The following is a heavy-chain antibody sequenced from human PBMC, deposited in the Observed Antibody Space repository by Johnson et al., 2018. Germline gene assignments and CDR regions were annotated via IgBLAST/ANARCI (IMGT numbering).Heavy chain of an antibody. J-gene: IGHJ3*02. CDR3: ARALSRGWYAFDI. CDR2: ISYDGSKK. CDR1: GFTFSSYG. D-gene: IGHD6-19*01. Sequence: QVQLVESGGGVVQPGGSLRLSCAASGFTFSSYGMHWVRQAPGKGLEWVAVISYDGSKKYYADSVTGRFTISRDNSKNTLYLQMNSLGAEDTAVYYCARALSRGWYAFDIWGQGTMVTVSS. V-gene: IGHV3-30*03.